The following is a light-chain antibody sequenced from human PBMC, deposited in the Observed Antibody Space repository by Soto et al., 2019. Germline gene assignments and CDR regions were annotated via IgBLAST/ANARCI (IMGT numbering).Light chain of an antibody. V-gene: IGKV3-11*01. CDR3: QQRGSWPPSIT. J-gene: IGKJ5*01. Sequence: EIVLTQSPVTLSLSPGERATLSCRASQSISRSLAWYQQKPGQAPRLLIHDASARVTGTPARFSGSGSETDFTLTISSLEPEDFAVYYCQQRGSWPPSITFGQGTRLEIK. CDR1: QSISRS. CDR2: DAS.